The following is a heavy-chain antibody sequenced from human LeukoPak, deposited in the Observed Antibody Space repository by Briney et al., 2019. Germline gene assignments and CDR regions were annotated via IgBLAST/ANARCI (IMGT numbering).Heavy chain of an antibody. D-gene: IGHD2-2*02. CDR3: ARGPGYSSQYCSSTSCYTPSIDY. J-gene: IGHJ4*02. V-gene: IGHV1-8*01. CDR2: MNPNSGNT. Sequence: ASVKVSCKASGYTFTSYDINWVRQATGQGLEWMGWMNPNSGNTGYAQKFQGRVTMTRNTSISTAYTELSSLRSEDTAVYYCARGPGYSSQYCSSTSCYTPSIDYWGQGTLVTVSP. CDR1: GYTFTSYD.